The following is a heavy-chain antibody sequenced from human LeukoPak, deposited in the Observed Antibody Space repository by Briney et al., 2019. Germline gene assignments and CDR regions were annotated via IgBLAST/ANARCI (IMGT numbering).Heavy chain of an antibody. CDR3: ARGYSGYDGTEYFDY. J-gene: IGHJ4*02. Sequence: PGGSLRLSCAASGFTFSSYSMNWVRQAPGKGLEWVSSISSSSSYIYYADSVKGRFTISRDNAKNSLYLQMNSLRAEDTAVYYCARGYSGYDGTEYFDYWGQETLVTVSS. D-gene: IGHD5-12*01. CDR1: GFTFSSYS. CDR2: ISSSSSYI. V-gene: IGHV3-21*01.